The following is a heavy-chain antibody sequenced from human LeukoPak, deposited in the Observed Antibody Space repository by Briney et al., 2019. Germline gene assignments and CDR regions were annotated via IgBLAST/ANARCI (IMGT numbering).Heavy chain of an antibody. Sequence: GRSLRLSCAASGFTFSSYAMHWVRQAPGKGLEWVAVISYDGSNKYYADSVKGRFTISRDNSKNTLYLQMNSLRAEDTAVYYCAREIAPYSSSWYGEEWSDPWGQGTLVTVSS. V-gene: IGHV3-30*04. CDR1: GFTFSSYA. CDR3: AREIAPYSSSWYGEEWSDP. D-gene: IGHD6-13*01. CDR2: ISYDGSNK. J-gene: IGHJ5*02.